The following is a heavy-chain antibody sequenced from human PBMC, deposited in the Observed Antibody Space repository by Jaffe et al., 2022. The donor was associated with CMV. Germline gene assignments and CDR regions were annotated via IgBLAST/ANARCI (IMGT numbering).Heavy chain of an antibody. Sequence: EVQLVESGGGLVQPGRSLRLSCAASGFTFDDYAMHWVRQAPGKGLEWVSGISWNSGSIGYADSVKGRFTISRDNAKNSLYLQMNSLRAEDTALYYCAKDIGVAAAALDAFDIWGQGTMVTVSS. CDR3: AKDIGVAAAALDAFDI. CDR2: ISWNSGSI. D-gene: IGHD6-13*01. CDR1: GFTFDDYA. J-gene: IGHJ3*02. V-gene: IGHV3-9*01.